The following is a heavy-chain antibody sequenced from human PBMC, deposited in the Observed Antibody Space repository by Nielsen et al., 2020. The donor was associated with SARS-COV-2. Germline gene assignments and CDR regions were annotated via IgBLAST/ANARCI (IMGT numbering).Heavy chain of an antibody. Sequence: GESLKISCAASGFNFKSYAIHWVRQTPDKGLEWVAGVSSGSFNKYCGEPLRGRCTVSGDNSKNTLYLQMNSLRAEDTAVYYCARDRSGYSYVLGGYYYGMDVWGQGTTVTVSS. J-gene: IGHJ6*02. CDR2: VSSGSFNK. CDR1: GFNFKSYA. D-gene: IGHD5-18*01. V-gene: IGHV3-30*03. CDR3: ARDRSGYSYVLGGYYYGMDV.